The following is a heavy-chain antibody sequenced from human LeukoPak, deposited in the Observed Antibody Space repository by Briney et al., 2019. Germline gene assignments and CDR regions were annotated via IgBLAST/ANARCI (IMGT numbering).Heavy chain of an antibody. Sequence: GGSLRLSCAASGFTLSSYWMTWVRQAPGKGLEWVAKIKPDGSKEYYVDSVKGRFTISRDNAKNSLYLQMNSLRAEDTAVYYCAKGSGWYVWGQGTLVTVSS. V-gene: IGHV3-7*03. D-gene: IGHD6-19*01. CDR1: GFTLSSYW. J-gene: IGHJ4*02. CDR3: AKGSGWYV. CDR2: IKPDGSKE.